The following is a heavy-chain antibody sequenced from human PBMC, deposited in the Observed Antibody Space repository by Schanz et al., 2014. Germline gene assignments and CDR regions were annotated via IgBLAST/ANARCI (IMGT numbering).Heavy chain of an antibody. D-gene: IGHD3-10*01. J-gene: IGHJ4*02. CDR1: GFTFSSYS. CDR3: VSSGSYSSYAF. V-gene: IGHV3-7*02. Sequence: EVQLVESGGGLVKPGGSLRLSCTASGFTFSSYSMNWVRQAPGKGLEWVANIKEDGSVKDYVDSVKGRFTISRDNAKNSLYLQMNSLRAEDTAVYHCVSSGSYSSYAFWGQGTLVTVSS. CDR2: IKEDGSVK.